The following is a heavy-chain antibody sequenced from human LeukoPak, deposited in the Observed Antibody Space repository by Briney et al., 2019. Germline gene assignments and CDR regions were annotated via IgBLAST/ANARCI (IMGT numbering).Heavy chain of an antibody. CDR2: INHSGST. CDR1: GGSFSGYY. CDR3: AREPVDTAMVS. J-gene: IGHJ4*02. Sequence: PSETLSLTCAVYGGSFSGYYWGWIRQPPGKGLEWIGEINHSGSTNYNPSLKSRVTISVDTSKNQFSLKLSSVTAADTAVYYCAREPVDTAMVSWGQGTLVTVSS. V-gene: IGHV4-34*01. D-gene: IGHD5-18*01.